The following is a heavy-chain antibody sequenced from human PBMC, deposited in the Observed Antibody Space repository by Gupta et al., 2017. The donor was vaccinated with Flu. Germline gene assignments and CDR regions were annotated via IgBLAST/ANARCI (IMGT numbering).Heavy chain of an antibody. D-gene: IGHD3-22*01. CDR2: ISSGGDTI. CDR1: GFTFSAYG. Sequence: EEHLVESGGGWVQPGGSLRLSCAAPGFTFSAYGMKWVRQAPGKGPEWLAYISSGGDTIYYADSVKGRFTISRDNAKNSLYLQMNSLRVEDTAFYYCTKEGSGYFGFFDYWGQGALVTVSS. CDR3: TKEGSGYFGFFDY. V-gene: IGHV3-48*03. J-gene: IGHJ4*02.